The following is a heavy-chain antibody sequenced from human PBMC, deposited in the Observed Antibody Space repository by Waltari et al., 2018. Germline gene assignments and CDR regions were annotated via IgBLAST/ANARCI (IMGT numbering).Heavy chain of an antibody. CDR1: GFTFSSYG. V-gene: IGHV3-30*02. Sequence: QVQLVESGGGVVQPGGSLRLSCAASGFTFSSYGMHWVRKAPGKGLEWVAFILYDGSNKYYADSVKGRFTISRDNSKNTLYLQMNSLRAEDTAVYYCAKDGVRIAARPTYFDYWGQGTLVTVSS. CDR3: AKDGVRIAARPTYFDY. CDR2: ILYDGSNK. D-gene: IGHD6-6*01. J-gene: IGHJ4*02.